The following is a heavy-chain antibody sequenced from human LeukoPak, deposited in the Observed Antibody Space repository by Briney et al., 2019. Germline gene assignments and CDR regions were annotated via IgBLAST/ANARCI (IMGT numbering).Heavy chain of an antibody. CDR2: IYSGGST. V-gene: IGHV3-66*01. D-gene: IGHD5-12*01. Sequence: AGGSLRLSCAASGFTVSSNYMSWVRQAPGKGLEWVSVIYSGGSTYYADSVKGRFTISRDNSKNTLYLQMNSLRAEDTAVYYCARDDRYNGYDDYWGQGTLVTVSS. CDR3: ARDDRYNGYDDY. CDR1: GFTVSSNY. J-gene: IGHJ4*02.